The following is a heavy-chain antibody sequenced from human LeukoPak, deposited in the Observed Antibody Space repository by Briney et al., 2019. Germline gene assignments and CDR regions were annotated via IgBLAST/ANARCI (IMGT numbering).Heavy chain of an antibody. V-gene: IGHV3-30-3*01. CDR1: GFTFNSYW. CDR2: ISYDGNNK. Sequence: GRSLRLSCAASGFTFNSYWMSWVRQAPGKGLEWVAVISYDGNNKYYADSMKGRFTISRDNSKNTLYLQMKSLRAEDTAVYYCAHYSSSDVDYWGQGTLVTVSS. CDR3: AHYSSSDVDY. J-gene: IGHJ4*02. D-gene: IGHD4-11*01.